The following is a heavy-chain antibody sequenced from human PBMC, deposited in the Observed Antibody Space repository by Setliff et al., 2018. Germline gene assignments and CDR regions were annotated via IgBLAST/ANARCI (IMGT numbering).Heavy chain of an antibody. CDR2: INTITGNP. CDR1: GYTFSSYA. CDR3: ARASRFGTIKYRGDYYMDV. D-gene: IGHD3-10*01. J-gene: IGHJ6*03. Sequence: ASVKVSCKASGYTFSSYAMNWVRQAPGQGLEWMGRINTITGNPSYAQGFTGRFVFSLDTSVSTAYLQISSLKAEDTALYYCARASRFGTIKYRGDYYMDVWGKGTTVTVSS. V-gene: IGHV7-4-1*02.